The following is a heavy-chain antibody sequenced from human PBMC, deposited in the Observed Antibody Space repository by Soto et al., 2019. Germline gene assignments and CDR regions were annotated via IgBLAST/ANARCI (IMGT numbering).Heavy chain of an antibody. V-gene: IGHV1-8*01. D-gene: IGHD1-26*01. CDR3: ARGVTAGVDY. Sequence: QVQLVQSGAEVREPGASVKVSCKASGYSFSSLDINWVRQTTGQGLEWMGWMQPRDGRTGDAQKFQGRVTMTRDTSINTAYMELSSLTSDDTAVYYCARGVTAGVDYWGQGTLVTVSS. CDR1: GYSFSSLD. CDR2: MQPRDGRT. J-gene: IGHJ4*02.